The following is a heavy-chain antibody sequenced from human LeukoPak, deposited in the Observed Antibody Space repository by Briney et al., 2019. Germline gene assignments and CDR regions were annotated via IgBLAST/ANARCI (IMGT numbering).Heavy chain of an antibody. J-gene: IGHJ4*02. CDR3: AFPAGGSYYPY. D-gene: IGHD1-26*01. Sequence: GGSLRLSCAASGFTFSSYAMSWVRQAPGKGLEWVSAISGSGGSTYYADSAKGRFTISRDNSKNTLYLQMNSLSAEDTAVYYCAFPAGGSYYPYWGQGTLVTVSS. V-gene: IGHV3-23*01. CDR2: ISGSGGST. CDR1: GFTFSSYA.